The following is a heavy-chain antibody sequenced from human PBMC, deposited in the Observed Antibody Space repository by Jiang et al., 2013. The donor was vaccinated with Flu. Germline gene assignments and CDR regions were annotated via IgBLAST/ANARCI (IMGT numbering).Heavy chain of an antibody. Sequence: GAEVKKPGASVKVSCKASGYTFTGYYMHWVRQAPGQGLEWMGWINPNSGGTNYAQKFRGRVTMTRDTSISTAYMELSRLRSDDTAVYYCARELLGDSSGYSMDVWGQGTTVTVSS. D-gene: IGHD3-22*01. CDR3: ARELLGDSSGYSMDV. CDR2: INPNSGGT. CDR1: GYTFTGYY. V-gene: IGHV1-2*02. J-gene: IGHJ6*02.